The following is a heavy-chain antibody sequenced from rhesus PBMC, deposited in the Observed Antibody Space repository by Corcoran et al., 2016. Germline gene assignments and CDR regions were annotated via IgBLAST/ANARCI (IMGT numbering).Heavy chain of an antibody. CDR3: ARSGYSSSIDC. Sequence: QVQLQESGPGLVKPSETPSLTCAVSGGSVSSINWWSWIGQPPGKWLEWIGYISGSCGSTYYNPSLKSRFTISIDTSKNQFSLKLSSVTAADTAVYYCARSGYSSSIDCWGQGVLVTVSS. J-gene: IGHJ4*01. V-gene: IGHV4-65*01. CDR2: ISGSCGST. CDR1: GGSVSSINW. D-gene: IGHD5-24*01.